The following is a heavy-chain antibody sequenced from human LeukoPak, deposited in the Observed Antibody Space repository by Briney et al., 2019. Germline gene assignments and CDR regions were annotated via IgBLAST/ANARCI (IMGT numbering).Heavy chain of an antibody. V-gene: IGHV4-39*01. Sequence: TSETLSLTCTVSGGSISSSSYYWGWIRQPPGKGLEWIGSIYYSGSTYYNPSLKSRVTISVDTSKNQFSLKLSSVTAADTAVYYCARRPYYDFWSGYRFDPWGQGTLVTVSS. J-gene: IGHJ5*02. CDR1: GGSISSSSYY. D-gene: IGHD3-3*01. CDR2: IYYSGST. CDR3: ARRPYYDFWSGYRFDP.